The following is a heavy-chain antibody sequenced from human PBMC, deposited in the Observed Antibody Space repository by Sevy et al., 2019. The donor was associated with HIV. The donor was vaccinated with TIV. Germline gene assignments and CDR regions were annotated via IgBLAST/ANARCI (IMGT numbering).Heavy chain of an antibody. CDR2: IWSDGRFE. J-gene: IGHJ4*02. V-gene: IGHV3-33*01. D-gene: IGHD5-12*01. CDR1: GFTFSNYA. CDR3: ARDLEFYGYREYGPAFNPDY. Sequence: GESLKISCAATGFTFSNYAMHWVRQTPGKGLEWVAIIWSDGRFENHGDSVKGRFTISRDNSKNTLYLQMNSLRAEDTAVYYCARDLEFYGYREYGPAFNPDYWGRGTLVTVSS.